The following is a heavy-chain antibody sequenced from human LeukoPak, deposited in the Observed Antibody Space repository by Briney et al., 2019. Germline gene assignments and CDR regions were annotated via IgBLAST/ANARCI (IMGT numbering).Heavy chain of an antibody. CDR1: GFTFSSYS. Sequence: GGSLRLSCAASGFTFSSYSMNWVRQAPGKGLEWVSSISSSSSYIYYADSVKGRFTISRDNSKNTLYLQMNSLRAEDTAVYYCARDRGSYSGSYLYAFDIWGQGTMVTVSS. CDR3: ARDRGSYSGSYLYAFDI. CDR2: ISSSSSYI. V-gene: IGHV3-21*01. J-gene: IGHJ3*02. D-gene: IGHD1-26*01.